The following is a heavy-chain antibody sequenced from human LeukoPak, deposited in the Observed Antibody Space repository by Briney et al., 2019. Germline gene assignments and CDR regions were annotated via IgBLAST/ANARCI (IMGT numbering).Heavy chain of an antibody. Sequence: SETLSLTCTVSGGSISSYYWSWLRQPPGKGLEWIGYIYYTGSTNYNPSLKSRVTISVDTSKNQFSLKLSSVTAADTAVYYCARDRHYYDSMRAFDYWGQGTLVTVSS. J-gene: IGHJ4*02. CDR2: IYYTGST. CDR3: ARDRHYYDSMRAFDY. V-gene: IGHV4-59*01. D-gene: IGHD3-22*01. CDR1: GGSISSYY.